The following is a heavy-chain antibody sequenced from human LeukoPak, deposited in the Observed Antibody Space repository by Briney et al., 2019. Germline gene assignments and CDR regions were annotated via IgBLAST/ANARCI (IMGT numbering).Heavy chain of an antibody. CDR3: ARDQEGFDY. V-gene: IGHV1-46*01. J-gene: IGHJ4*02. CDR2: IYPRDGST. Sequence: ASVKVSCKASGYTFTSNYIHWVRQAPGQGLGWMGMIYPRDGSTSYAQKFQGRVTVTRDTSTSTVHMELSCLRSEDTAVYYCARDQEGFDYWGQGTLVTVSS. CDR1: GYTFTSNY.